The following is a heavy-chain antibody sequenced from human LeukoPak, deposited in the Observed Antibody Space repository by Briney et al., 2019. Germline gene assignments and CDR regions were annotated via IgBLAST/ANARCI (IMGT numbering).Heavy chain of an antibody. CDR2: IYYTGST. J-gene: IGHJ6*03. V-gene: IGHV4-59*08. CDR3: VLLTLNNLSEYYYYTDV. D-gene: IGHD1-14*01. Sequence: SSETLSLTCAVSGVSISSESSGSVWQPPGKGLEWIGYIYYTGSTNYNPFLKSRVTMSLDTSENQFSLELNSVTAADTAVNHRVLLTLNNLSEYYYYTDVWGNGITVTVAS. CDR1: GVSISSES.